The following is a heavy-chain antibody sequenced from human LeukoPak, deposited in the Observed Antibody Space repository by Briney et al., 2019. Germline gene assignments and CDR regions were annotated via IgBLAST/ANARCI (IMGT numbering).Heavy chain of an antibody. CDR3: ARDYRPYYYDSSGRRGLFDY. CDR1: GYTFTSYG. V-gene: IGHV1-18*01. D-gene: IGHD3-22*01. J-gene: IGHJ4*02. Sequence: ASVKVSCKASGYTFTSYGISWVRQAPGQGLEWMGWISAYNGKTNYAQKLQGRVTMTTDTSTSTAYMELRSLRSDDTAVYYCARDYRPYYYDSSGRRGLFDYWGQGTLVTVSS. CDR2: ISAYNGKT.